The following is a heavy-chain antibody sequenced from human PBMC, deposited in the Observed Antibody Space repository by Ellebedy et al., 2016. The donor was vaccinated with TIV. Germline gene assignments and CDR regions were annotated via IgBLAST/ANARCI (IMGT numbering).Heavy chain of an antibody. CDR1: GGSINTYY. CDR3: AGLEVVVVPAAPRSGWFDP. Sequence: GSLRLXXTVSGGSINTYYWSWIRQPPGKGLEWIGYIFYSESTNYNPSLKSRVTMAVDSSKNQFSLKLTSVTAADTAVYYCAGLEVVVVPAAPRSGWFDPWGQGTLVTVSS. J-gene: IGHJ5*02. D-gene: IGHD2-2*01. V-gene: IGHV4-59*01. CDR2: IFYSEST.